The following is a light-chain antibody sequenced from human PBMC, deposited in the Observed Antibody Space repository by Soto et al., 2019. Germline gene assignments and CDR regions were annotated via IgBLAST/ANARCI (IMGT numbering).Light chain of an antibody. V-gene: IGLV1-44*01. CDR2: SNN. CDR1: SSNTGSKP. J-gene: IGLJ7*01. CDR3: AAWDDSLNGPL. Sequence: QSVLTQPPSASGNPGQRVSISCSGSSSNTGSKPVNWYQQLPGTAPKLLIYSNNQRPSGVPDRFSGSKSGTSASLAISGLQSEDEADYYCAAWDDSLNGPLFGGGTQLTVL.